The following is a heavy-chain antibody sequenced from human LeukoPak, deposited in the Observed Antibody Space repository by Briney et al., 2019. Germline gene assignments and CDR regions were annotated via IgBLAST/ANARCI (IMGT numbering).Heavy chain of an antibody. CDR1: GGSISSYY. Sequence: PSETLSLTCAVSGGSISSYYWSWIRQPPGKGLEWIGYIYYSGDTNYSPFLKSRVTISVDTSKNQFSLKLTSVTAADTAMYYCTGGPSGSYGQTLYWGQGTLVTVSS. CDR2: IYYSGDT. CDR3: TGGPSGSYGQTLY. D-gene: IGHD1-26*01. V-gene: IGHV4-59*01. J-gene: IGHJ4*01.